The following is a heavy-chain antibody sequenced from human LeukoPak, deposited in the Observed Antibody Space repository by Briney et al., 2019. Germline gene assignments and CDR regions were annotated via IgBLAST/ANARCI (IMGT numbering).Heavy chain of an antibody. J-gene: IGHJ5*02. Sequence: SETLSLTCAVYGGSFSGYYWSWIRQPPGKGLEWIGEINHSGSTNYNPSLKSRVTISVGTSKNQFSLKLSSVTAADTAVYYCASRGTLLFRFDPWGQGTLVTVSS. CDR1: GGSFSGYY. D-gene: IGHD2-15*01. V-gene: IGHV4-34*01. CDR2: INHSGST. CDR3: ASRGTLLFRFDP.